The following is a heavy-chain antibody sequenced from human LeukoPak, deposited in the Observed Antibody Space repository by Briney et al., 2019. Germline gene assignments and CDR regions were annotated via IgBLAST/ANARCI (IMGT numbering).Heavy chain of an antibody. Sequence: GASVKVSCKASGGTFSSYAISWVRQAPGQGLEWMGGIIPIFGTANYAQKFQGRVTITADESTSTAYMELSSLRSDDTAVYYCARVPYTTYYYGSGSPNGGPFDYWGQGTLVTVSS. CDR3: ARVPYTTYYYGSGSPNGGPFDY. CDR2: IIPIFGTA. CDR1: GGTFSSYA. D-gene: IGHD3-10*01. J-gene: IGHJ4*02. V-gene: IGHV1-69*13.